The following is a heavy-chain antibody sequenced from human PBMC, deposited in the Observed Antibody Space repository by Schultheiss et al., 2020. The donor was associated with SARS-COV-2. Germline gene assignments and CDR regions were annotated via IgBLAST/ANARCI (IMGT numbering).Heavy chain of an antibody. CDR1: GFTFSSYW. D-gene: IGHD2-2*01. Sequence: GESLKISCAASGFTFSSYWMSWVRQAPGKGLEWVANIKQDGSEKYYVDSVKGRFTISRDNAKNSLYLQMNSLRAEDTAVYYCAREGDIVVVPAASSHYMDVWGKGTTVTVSS. CDR2: IKQDGSEK. V-gene: IGHV3-7*01. J-gene: IGHJ6*03. CDR3: AREGDIVVVPAASSHYMDV.